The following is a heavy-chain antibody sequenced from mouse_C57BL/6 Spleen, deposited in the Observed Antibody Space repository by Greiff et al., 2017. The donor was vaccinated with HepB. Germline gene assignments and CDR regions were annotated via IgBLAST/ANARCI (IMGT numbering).Heavy chain of an antibody. Sequence: EVMLVESGGGLVKPGGSLKLSCAASGFTFSDYGMHWVRQAPEKGLEWVAYISSGSSTIYYADTVKGRFTISRDNAKNTLFLQMTSLRSEDTAMYYCARAGDGYPFAYWGQGTLVTVSA. J-gene: IGHJ3*01. V-gene: IGHV5-17*01. CDR3: ARAGDGYPFAY. D-gene: IGHD2-3*01. CDR1: GFTFSDYG. CDR2: ISSGSSTI.